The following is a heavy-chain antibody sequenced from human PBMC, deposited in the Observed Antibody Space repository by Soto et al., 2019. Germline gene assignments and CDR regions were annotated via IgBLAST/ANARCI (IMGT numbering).Heavy chain of an antibody. J-gene: IGHJ6*02. Sequence: QVQLVQSGAEVKKPGASVKVSCKASGYTFTRYAMHWVRQAPGQRLEWMGWINAGNGNTKYLQKFQGRVTITRDTSASTAYMELSSLRSEETAVYYCTRGGGVGFGDYTTGGMDVWGQGTTVTVSS. CDR3: TRGGGVGFGDYTTGGMDV. CDR1: GYTFTRYA. V-gene: IGHV1-3*01. CDR2: INAGNGNT. D-gene: IGHD2-8*02.